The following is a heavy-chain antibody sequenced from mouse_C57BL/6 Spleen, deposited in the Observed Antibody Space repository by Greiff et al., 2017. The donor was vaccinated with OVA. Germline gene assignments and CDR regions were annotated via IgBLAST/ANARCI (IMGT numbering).Heavy chain of an antibody. Sequence: VQLQQSGAELVRPGASVTLSCKASGYTFTDYEMHWVKQTPVHGLEWIGAIDPETGGTAYNQKFKGKAILTADKSSSTAYMELRSLTSEDSAVYYCTREDGYPYAMDYWGQGTSVTVSS. D-gene: IGHD2-3*01. J-gene: IGHJ4*01. CDR2: IDPETGGT. CDR3: TREDGYPYAMDY. CDR1: GYTFTDYE. V-gene: IGHV1-15*01.